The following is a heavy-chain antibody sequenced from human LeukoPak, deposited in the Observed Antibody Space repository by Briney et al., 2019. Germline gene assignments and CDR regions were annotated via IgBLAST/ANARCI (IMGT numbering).Heavy chain of an antibody. V-gene: IGHV3-23*01. CDR2: ISGRGDRA. D-gene: IGHD3-10*01. CDR1: GFIFSDFA. Sequence: GGSLRLSCAASGFIFSDFAMNWVRQVPGKGLEWVSAISGRGDRAYYTDSVRGRFTISRDNSKNTVYLQMNRLRVEDTAVYYRAKEVASGIYFGMDVWGPGTTVTVSS. J-gene: IGHJ6*02. CDR3: AKEVASGIYFGMDV.